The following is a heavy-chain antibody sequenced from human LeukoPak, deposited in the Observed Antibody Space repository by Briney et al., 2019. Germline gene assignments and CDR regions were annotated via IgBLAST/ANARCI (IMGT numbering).Heavy chain of an antibody. CDR2: INHSGST. Sequence: SETLSLTCAVYGGSFSRYSWSWIRQPPGKGLEWIGEINHSGSTNYNPSLKGRVTISVDTSKNQFSLELRSVTAADTAVYYCARVVGKYSSSWYYWGQGTLVTVSS. D-gene: IGHD6-13*01. J-gene: IGHJ4*02. CDR1: GGSFSRYS. V-gene: IGHV4-34*01. CDR3: ARVVGKYSSSWYY.